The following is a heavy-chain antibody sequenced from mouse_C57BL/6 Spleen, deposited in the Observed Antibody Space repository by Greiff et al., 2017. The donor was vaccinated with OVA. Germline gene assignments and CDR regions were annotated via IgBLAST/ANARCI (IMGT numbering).Heavy chain of an antibody. V-gene: IGHV1-64*01. Sequence: VQLQQSGAELVKPGASVKLSCKASGYTFTSYWMHWVKQRPGQGLEWIGMIHPNSGSTNYNEKFKSKATLTVDKASSTAYMQLSSLTSEDSAVYYCARSGDWWYFDVWGTGTTVTVSS. CDR1: GYTFTSYW. J-gene: IGHJ1*03. D-gene: IGHD3-1*01. CDR3: ARSGDWWYFDV. CDR2: IHPNSGST.